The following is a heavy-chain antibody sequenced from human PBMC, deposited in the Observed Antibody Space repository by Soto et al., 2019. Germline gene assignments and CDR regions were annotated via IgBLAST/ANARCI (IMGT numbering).Heavy chain of an antibody. CDR1: GFTFSSSA. CDR2: ISSSSSYI. Sequence: GGSLRLSCAASGFTFSSSAMSWVRQAPGKGLEWVSSISSSSSYIYYADSVKGRFTISRDNAKNSLYLQMNSLRAEDTAVYYCARGPICSGGSCYEGGDYWGQGTLVTVSS. V-gene: IGHV3-21*01. D-gene: IGHD2-15*01. CDR3: ARGPICSGGSCYEGGDY. J-gene: IGHJ4*02.